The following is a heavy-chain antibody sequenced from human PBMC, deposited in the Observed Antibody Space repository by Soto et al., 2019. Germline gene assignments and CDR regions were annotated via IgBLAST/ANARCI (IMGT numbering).Heavy chain of an antibody. J-gene: IGHJ6*02. CDR1: GYRFTTYW. CDR2: IHPGDSDT. CDR3: ARQEPPPPYYYAMDV. V-gene: IGHV5-51*01. Sequence: PGESLKISCKVSGYRFTTYWIAWVRQMPGKGLEWMGIIHPGDSDTRYSPSFQGQVTISADKSVGTAFLQWSRLKASDTATYYCARQEPPPPYYYAMDVWGQGNKVTVSS. D-gene: IGHD1-1*01.